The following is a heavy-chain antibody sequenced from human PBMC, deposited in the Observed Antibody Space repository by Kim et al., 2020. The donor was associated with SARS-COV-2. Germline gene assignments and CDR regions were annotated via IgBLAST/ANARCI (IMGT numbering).Heavy chain of an antibody. J-gene: IGHJ6*02. V-gene: IGHV4-61*01. D-gene: IGHD3-10*01. Sequence: SETLSLTCTVSGGSVSSGSYYWSWIRQPPGKGLEWIGYIYYSGSTNYNPSLKSRVTISVDTSKNQFSLKLSSVTAADTAVYYCAGDQEWFGGLLGDYYCYGIAVWRQDTAHTVPS. CDR3: AGDQEWFGGLLGDYYCYGIAV. CDR2: IYYSGST. CDR1: GGSVSSGSYY.